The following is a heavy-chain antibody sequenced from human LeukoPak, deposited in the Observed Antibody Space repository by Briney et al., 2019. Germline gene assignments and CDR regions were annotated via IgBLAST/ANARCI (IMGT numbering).Heavy chain of an antibody. D-gene: IGHD3-10*01. V-gene: IGHV3-43*02. J-gene: IGHJ4*02. Sequence: GGSLRLSCPSTGFTFVDYAMHWVRQARGKGLDWVSLISGDGGSTYYADYVKGRMTIFRDNSKNSLYLQMKSMRTEDTALYYCAKDMWRFGELDYDYWGQGTLVTVSS. CDR3: AKDMWRFGELDYDY. CDR1: GFTFVDYA. CDR2: ISGDGGST.